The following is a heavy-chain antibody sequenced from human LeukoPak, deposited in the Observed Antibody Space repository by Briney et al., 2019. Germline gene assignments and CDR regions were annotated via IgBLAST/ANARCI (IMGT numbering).Heavy chain of an antibody. CDR3: ARIYSSSWFLNWFDP. CDR2: IYHSGST. Sequence: SETLSLTCTVSGYSISSGYYWGWIRQPPGKGLEWIGSIYHSGSTYYNPSLKSRVTISVDTSKNQFSLKLNSVTAADTAVYYCARIYSSSWFLNWFDPWGQGTLVTVSS. CDR1: GYSISSGYY. J-gene: IGHJ5*02. V-gene: IGHV4-38-2*02. D-gene: IGHD6-13*01.